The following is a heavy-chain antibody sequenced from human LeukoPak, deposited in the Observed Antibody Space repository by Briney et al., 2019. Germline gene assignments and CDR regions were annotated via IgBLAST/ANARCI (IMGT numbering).Heavy chain of an antibody. J-gene: IGHJ6*04. CDR2: IDSNSNFM. Sequence: GGSLRLSCAASGFTFGLYSMTWVRQAPGKGLEWVSLIDSNSNFMNYADSVKGRFTISRDNAKNSLYLQMNSLRAEDTAVYYCAELGITMIGGVWGKGTTVTISS. D-gene: IGHD3-10*02. CDR1: GFTFGLYS. CDR3: AELGITMIGGV. V-gene: IGHV3-21*01.